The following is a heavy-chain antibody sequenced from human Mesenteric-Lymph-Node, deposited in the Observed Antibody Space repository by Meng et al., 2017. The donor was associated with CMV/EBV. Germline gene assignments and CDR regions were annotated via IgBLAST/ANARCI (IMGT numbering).Heavy chain of an antibody. D-gene: IGHD2-2*01. CDR1: GFTFTSSA. Sequence: SVKVSCKASGFTFTSSAVQWVRQARGQRLEWIGWIVVGSGNTNYAQKFQERVTITRDMSTSTAYMELSSLRSEDTAVYYCAAPLGYCSSTSCYGHYYYGMDVWGQGTTVTVS. J-gene: IGHJ6*02. V-gene: IGHV1-58*01. CDR3: AAPLGYCSSTSCYGHYYYGMDV. CDR2: IVVGSGNT.